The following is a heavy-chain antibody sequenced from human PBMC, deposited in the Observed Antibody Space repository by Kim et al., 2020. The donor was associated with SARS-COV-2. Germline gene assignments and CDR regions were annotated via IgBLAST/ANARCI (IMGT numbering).Heavy chain of an antibody. Sequence: ASVKVSCKASGYSFTTYYMHWVRQAPGQGLEWMGWINPNSGGTNYAQKFQGRVTMTRDTSISTAYMELSRLSSDDTAVYYCARPMAPGIAARPGYYYGMDVWGQGTTVTVSS. CDR2: INPNSGGT. J-gene: IGHJ6*02. CDR1: GYSFTTYY. CDR3: ARPMAPGIAARPGYYYGMDV. D-gene: IGHD6-6*01. V-gene: IGHV1-2*02.